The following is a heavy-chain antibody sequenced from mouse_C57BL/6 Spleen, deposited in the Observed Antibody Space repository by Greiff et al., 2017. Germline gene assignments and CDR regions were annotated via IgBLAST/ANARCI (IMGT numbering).Heavy chain of an antibody. Sequence: VQLQQPGAELVMPGASVKLSCKASGYTFTSYWMHWVKQRPGQGLEWIGEIDPSDSYTNYNQKFKGKSTLTVDKSSSTAYMQLSSLTSEDSAVDYCARYYSNSRYFDVWGTGTTVTVSS. D-gene: IGHD2-5*01. CDR1: GYTFTSYW. V-gene: IGHV1-69*01. CDR2: IDPSDSYT. J-gene: IGHJ1*03. CDR3: ARYYSNSRYFDV.